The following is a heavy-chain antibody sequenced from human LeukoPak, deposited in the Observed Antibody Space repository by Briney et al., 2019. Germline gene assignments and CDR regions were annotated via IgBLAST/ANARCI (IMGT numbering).Heavy chain of an antibody. CDR1: GFTFSSYS. V-gene: IGHV3-48*04. Sequence: GSLRLSCAASGFTFSSYSMNWVRQAPGKGLEWVSYISSSSSTIYYADSVKGRFTISRDNAKNSLYLQMNSLRAEDTALYYCAKDSSGYLGDAFDIWGQGTMVTVSS. J-gene: IGHJ3*02. D-gene: IGHD3-22*01. CDR3: AKDSSGYLGDAFDI. CDR2: ISSSSSTI.